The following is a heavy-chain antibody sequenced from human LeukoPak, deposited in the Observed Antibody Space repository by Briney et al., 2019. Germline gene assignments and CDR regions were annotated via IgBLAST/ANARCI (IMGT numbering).Heavy chain of an antibody. CDR3: ARLLSSDWYWFDF. J-gene: IGHJ4*02. V-gene: IGHV7-4-1*02. CDR1: GYIFTSHA. Sequence: ASVTVSCKAPGYIFTSHALNWVRQAPGQGLEWMGRINTNTGNPTYAQGFTGRFVFSLDTSVSTAYLQINSLQAEDTAVYYCARLLSSDWYWFDFWGQGSLVTVSS. CDR2: INTNTGNP. D-gene: IGHD6-13*01.